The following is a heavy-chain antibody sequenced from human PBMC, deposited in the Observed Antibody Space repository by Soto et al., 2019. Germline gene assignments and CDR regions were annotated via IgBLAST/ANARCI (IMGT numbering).Heavy chain of an antibody. Sequence: GASVKVSCKASGYTFRSYGISWVRQAPGQGLEWLGWSSTYNGNTNYAQIFQGRITMTTDTPTTTAYMELRRLRSDDTAVYYCARDLLSPPRRSDNSGYYSDLDYWGQGTQVTVSS. V-gene: IGHV1-18*01. D-gene: IGHD3-22*01. CDR2: SSTYNGNT. CDR1: GYTFRSYG. CDR3: ARDLLSPPRRSDNSGYYSDLDY. J-gene: IGHJ4*02.